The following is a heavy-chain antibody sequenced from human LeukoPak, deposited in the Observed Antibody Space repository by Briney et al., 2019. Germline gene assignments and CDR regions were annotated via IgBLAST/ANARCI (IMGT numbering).Heavy chain of an antibody. CDR3: ARNLGAVLRFLEWLSPNDAFDI. J-gene: IGHJ3*02. D-gene: IGHD3-3*01. V-gene: IGHV4-34*01. Sequence: TNYSPSLKSRVTISVDTSKNQFSLKLSSVTAADTAVYYCARNLGAVLRFLEWLSPNDAFDIWGQGTMVTVSS. CDR2: T.